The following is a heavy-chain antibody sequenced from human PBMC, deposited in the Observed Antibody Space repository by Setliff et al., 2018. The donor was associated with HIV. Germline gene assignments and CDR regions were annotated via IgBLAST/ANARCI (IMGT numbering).Heavy chain of an antibody. CDR1: GYTFTAYY. D-gene: IGHD3-10*01. CDR2: INPYSGGT. V-gene: IGHV1-2*04. Sequence: GASVKVSCKASGYTFTAYYIYWVRQAPGQGLEWMGWINPYSGGTNYAQNFQGWVTMTRDTSITTAYMELSRLTSDDTALYFCVREVRAAYKGPLWFGQSDPRPDTFDIWGQGTMVTVSS. J-gene: IGHJ3*02. CDR3: VREVRAAYKGPLWFGQSDPRPDTFDI.